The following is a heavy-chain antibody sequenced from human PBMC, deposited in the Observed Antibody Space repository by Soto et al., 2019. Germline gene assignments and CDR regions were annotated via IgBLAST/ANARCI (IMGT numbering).Heavy chain of an antibody. V-gene: IGHV4-31*03. D-gene: IGHD5-18*01. Sequence: SETLSLTCTVSGGSIGSGGYYWSWVRQNPRRGLEWIGNIYYSGNTYYNPSLKSRLTISVDTSKNQFSLNLSSVTAADTAVYYCARDRLMATAGTARHYFGLDVWGQGTTVTVSS. CDR3: ARDRLMATAGTARHYFGLDV. J-gene: IGHJ6*02. CDR1: GGSIGSGGYY. CDR2: IYYSGNT.